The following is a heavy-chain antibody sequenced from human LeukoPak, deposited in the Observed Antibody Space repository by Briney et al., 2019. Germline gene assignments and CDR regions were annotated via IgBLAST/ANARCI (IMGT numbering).Heavy chain of an antibody. J-gene: IGHJ4*02. D-gene: IGHD3-22*01. CDR2: INHSGST. V-gene: IGHV4-34*01. CDR1: GGSFSGYY. Sequence: SETLSLTCAVYGGSFSGYYWSWIRQPPGKGLEWIGEINHSGSTNYNPSLKSRVTISVDTSKNQFSLKLSSVTAADTAVYYCARLRDPGYYDSSGYMDYWGQGTLVTVSS. CDR3: ARLRDPGYYDSSGYMDY.